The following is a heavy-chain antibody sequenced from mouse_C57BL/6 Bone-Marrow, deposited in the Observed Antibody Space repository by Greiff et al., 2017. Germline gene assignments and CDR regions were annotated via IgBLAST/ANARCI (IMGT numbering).Heavy chain of an antibody. V-gene: IGHV5-16*01. J-gene: IGHJ4*01. D-gene: IGHD2-4*01. Sequence: LVESEGGLVQPGSSMKLSCTASGFTFSDYYMAWVRQVPEKGLEWVANINYDGSSTYYLDSLKSRFIISRDNAKNILYLQMSSLKSEDTATYYCARESYDYDDAMDYWGQGTSVTVSS. CDR1: GFTFSDYY. CDR3: ARESYDYDDAMDY. CDR2: INYDGSST.